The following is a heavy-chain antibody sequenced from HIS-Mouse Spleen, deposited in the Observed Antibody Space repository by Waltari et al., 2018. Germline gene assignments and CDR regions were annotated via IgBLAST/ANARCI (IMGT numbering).Heavy chain of an antibody. D-gene: IGHD7-27*01. CDR3: AKTGGNWGDLDY. V-gene: IGHV3-30*18. J-gene: IGHJ4*02. CDR2: ISYDGSNK. CDR1: GFTFSSYC. Sequence: QVQLVESGGGVVQPGRSLRLSCAASGFTFSSYCRHWVRQAPGKGLEWVAVISYDGSNKYYADSVKGRFTISRDNSKNTLYLQMNSLRAEDTAVYYCAKTGGNWGDLDYWGQGTLVTVSS.